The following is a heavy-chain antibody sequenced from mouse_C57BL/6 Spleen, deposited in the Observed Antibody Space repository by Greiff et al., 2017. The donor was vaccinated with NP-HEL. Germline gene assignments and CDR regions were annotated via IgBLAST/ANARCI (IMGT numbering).Heavy chain of an antibody. Sequence: EVMLVESEGGLVQPGSSMKLSCTASGFTFSDYYMAWVRQVPEKGLEWVANINYDGSSTYYLDSLKSRFIISRDNAKNILYLRMSSLKSEDTATYYCARDRGSSGYYAMDYWGQGTSVTVSS. CDR3: ARDRGSSGYYAMDY. D-gene: IGHD3-2*02. V-gene: IGHV5-16*01. CDR2: INYDGSST. J-gene: IGHJ4*01. CDR1: GFTFSDYY.